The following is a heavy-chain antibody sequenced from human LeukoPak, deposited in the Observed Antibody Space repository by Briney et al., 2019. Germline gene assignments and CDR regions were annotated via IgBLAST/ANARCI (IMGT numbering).Heavy chain of an antibody. D-gene: IGHD7-27*01. Sequence: PSETLSLTCTVSGGSLISSSITTDTYYWAWIRQPPGKGLEWIGCVYHTRNTYYSPSLKGRLTISIDTSKNQFSLKLSSVTAADTAVYYCARTSNNWGNYYGMDVWGQGTTVTVSS. J-gene: IGHJ6*02. CDR2: VYHTRNT. V-gene: IGHV4-39*01. CDR1: GGSLISSSITTDTYY. CDR3: ARTSNNWGNYYGMDV.